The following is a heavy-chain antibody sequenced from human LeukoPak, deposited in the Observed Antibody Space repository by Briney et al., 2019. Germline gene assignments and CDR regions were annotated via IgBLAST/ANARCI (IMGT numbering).Heavy chain of an antibody. D-gene: IGHD2-2*01. CDR2: IYYSGST. CDR3: ARVRCSSTSCRKGRDKWFGP. Sequence: SETLSLTCTVSGGSISSGDYYWSWIRQPPGKGLEWIGYIYYSGSTYYNPSLKSRVTISVDTPKNQFSLKLSSVTAADTAVYYCARVRCSSTSCRKGRDKWFGPWGQGTLVTVSS. J-gene: IGHJ5*02. CDR1: GGSISSGDYY. V-gene: IGHV4-30-4*08.